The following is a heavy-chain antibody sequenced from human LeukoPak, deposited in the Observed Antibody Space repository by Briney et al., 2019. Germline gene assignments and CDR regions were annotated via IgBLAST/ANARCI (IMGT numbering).Heavy chain of an antibody. CDR2: IRSKANSYAT. D-gene: IGHD3-9*01. CDR1: GFTFSGSA. J-gene: IGHJ6*03. V-gene: IGHV3-73*01. Sequence: PGGSLRLSCAASGFTFSGSAMHWVRQASGKGLEWVGRIRSKANSYATAYAASVKGRFTISRDDSKNTAYLQMNSLKTEDTAVYYCTRHKIQTNYDILTGYYSPTYYYYMDVWGKGTTVTVSS. CDR3: TRHKIQTNYDILTGYYSPTYYYYMDV.